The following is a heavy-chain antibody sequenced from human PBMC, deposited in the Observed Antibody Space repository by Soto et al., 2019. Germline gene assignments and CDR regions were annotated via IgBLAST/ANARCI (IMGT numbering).Heavy chain of an antibody. CDR3: AKDPSLLANFQSRIDAVAESYYYYYYGMDV. D-gene: IGHD6-19*01. CDR1: GFTFSSYA. Sequence: EVQLLESGGGLVQPGGSLRLSCAASGFTFSSYAMSWVRQAPGKGLEWVSAISGSGGSTYYADSVKGRFTISRDNSKNTLYLQMNSLRAEDTAVYYCAKDPSLLANFQSRIDAVAESYYYYYYGMDVWGQGTTVTVSS. J-gene: IGHJ6*02. CDR2: ISGSGGST. V-gene: IGHV3-23*01.